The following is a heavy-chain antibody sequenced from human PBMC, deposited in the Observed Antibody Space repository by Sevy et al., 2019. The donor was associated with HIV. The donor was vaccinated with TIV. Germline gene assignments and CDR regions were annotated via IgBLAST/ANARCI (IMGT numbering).Heavy chain of an antibody. CDR1: GFTFSSYD. V-gene: IGHV3-13*01. CDR3: ARGGSSITGEDNWFDP. J-gene: IGHJ5*02. Sequence: GGCLRLSCAASGFTFSSYDMHWVRQATGKGLEWVSAIGTAGDTYYPGSVKGRFTISRENAKNSLYLQMNSLRAGDTAVYYCARGGSSITGEDNWFDPWGQGTLVTVSS. D-gene: IGHD2-2*01. CDR2: IGTAGDT.